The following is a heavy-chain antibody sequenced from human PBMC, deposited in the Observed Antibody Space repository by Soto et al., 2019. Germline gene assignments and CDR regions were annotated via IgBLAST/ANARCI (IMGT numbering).Heavy chain of an antibody. V-gene: IGHV3-48*01. J-gene: IGHJ6*03. D-gene: IGHD1-1*01. CDR1: GFTFSSYS. CDR2: ISSSSSTI. Sequence: EVQLVESGGGLVQPGGSLRLSCAASGFTFSSYSMNWVRQAPGKGLEWVSYISSSSSTIYYADSVKDRFTISRDNAKNSLYLQMNSLRAEDTAVYYCARVTERTYYYYYYMDVWGKGTTVTVSS. CDR3: ARVTERTYYYYYYMDV.